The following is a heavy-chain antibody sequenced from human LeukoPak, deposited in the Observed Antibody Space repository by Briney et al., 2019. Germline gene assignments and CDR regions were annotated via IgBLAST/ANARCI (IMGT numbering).Heavy chain of an antibody. CDR1: GYTLIDYY. CDR2: INPNSGGT. V-gene: IGHV1-2*02. D-gene: IGHD2-21*02. Sequence: ASVKVSCKASGYTLIDYYMHWVRQAPGQGLEWMGWINPNSGGTSYAQKFQGRVTMTRDTSISTAYMELSRLRSDDTAMYYCARDYCGGDCYPEYWGQGTLVTVSS. J-gene: IGHJ4*02. CDR3: ARDYCGGDCYPEY.